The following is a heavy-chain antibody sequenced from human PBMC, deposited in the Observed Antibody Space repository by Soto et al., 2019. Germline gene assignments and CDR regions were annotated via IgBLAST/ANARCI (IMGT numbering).Heavy chain of an antibody. CDR1: GFIFSDFA. D-gene: IGHD3-3*02. J-gene: IGHJ4*02. Sequence: EVQLVESGGGLVQPGGPLKLSCAASGFIFSDFAVDWVRQASGKGLEWVGRIRRKSDSYATTYGESVKGRSTISRDDSKNTAYLQMNSLRTEDTAVYYCAYIRGWGQGTVVTVSS. CDR2: IRRKSDSYAT. V-gene: IGHV3-73*02. CDR3: AYIRG.